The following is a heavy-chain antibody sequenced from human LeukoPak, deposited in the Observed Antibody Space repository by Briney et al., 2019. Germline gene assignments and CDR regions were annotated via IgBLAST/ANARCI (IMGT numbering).Heavy chain of an antibody. CDR1: GYTFTSYD. CDR3: ARGALVYRYSSSWYGGNNWFDP. J-gene: IGHJ5*02. V-gene: IGHV1-8*01. Sequence: ASVKVSCKASGYTFTSYDINWVRRATGQGLEWMGWMNATSGNTGYAQKFQGRVTMTRNTSISTAYMELSSLRSEDTAVYYCARGALVYRYSSSWYGGNNWFDPWGQGTLVTVSS. CDR2: MNATSGNT. D-gene: IGHD6-13*01.